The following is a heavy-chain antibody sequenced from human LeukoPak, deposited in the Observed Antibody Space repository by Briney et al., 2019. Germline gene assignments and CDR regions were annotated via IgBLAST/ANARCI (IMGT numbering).Heavy chain of an antibody. CDR2: IYYSGST. CDR3: ARVPNPPRASDAFDI. Sequence: NPSETLSLTCTVSGGSTSSSSYYWGWIRQPPGKGLEWIGGIYYSGSTYYNPSLKSRVTISVDTSKNQFSLKLSSVTAADTAVYYCARVPNPPRASDAFDIWGQGTMVTVSS. D-gene: IGHD1-14*01. CDR1: GGSTSSSSYY. V-gene: IGHV4-39*01. J-gene: IGHJ3*02.